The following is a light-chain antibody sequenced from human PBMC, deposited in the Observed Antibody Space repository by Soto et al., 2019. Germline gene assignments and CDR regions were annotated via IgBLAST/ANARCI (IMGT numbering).Light chain of an antibody. V-gene: IGKV3-20*01. CDR3: QQFGSSPGFT. CDR1: QSINNRY. CDR2: GAS. J-gene: IGKJ3*01. Sequence: EIVLTQSPGTLSLSPGERATLSCRASQSINNRYLAWYQQKPGQAPRLLIYGASSRATGIPDRFIGSGSGTDFTLTIIRLEPEAFAVYYCQQFGSSPGFTFGPGTKVDIK.